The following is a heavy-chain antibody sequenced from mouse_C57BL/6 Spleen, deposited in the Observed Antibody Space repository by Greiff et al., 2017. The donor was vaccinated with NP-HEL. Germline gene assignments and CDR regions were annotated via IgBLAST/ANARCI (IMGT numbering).Heavy chain of an antibody. V-gene: IGHV1-81*01. CDR1: GYTFTSYG. D-gene: IGHD1-1*01. CDR3: ARGPFITAVVYFDY. J-gene: IGHJ2*01. Sequence: VQLQQSGAELARPGASVKLSCKASGYTFTSYGISWVKQRTGQGLEWIGEIYPRSGNTYYNEKFKGKATLTADKSSSTAYMELRSLTSEDSAVYFCARGPFITAVVYFDYWGQGTTLTVSS. CDR2: IYPRSGNT.